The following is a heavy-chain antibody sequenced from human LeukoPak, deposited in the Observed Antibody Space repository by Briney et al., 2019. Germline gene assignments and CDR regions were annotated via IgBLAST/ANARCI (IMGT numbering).Heavy chain of an antibody. CDR2: MNPNSGNT. D-gene: IGHD6-13*01. V-gene: IGHV1-8*01. CDR3: ARGQQQLAPFDY. J-gene: IGHJ4*02. CDR1: GYTFTSYD. Sequence: ASVKVSCKASGYTFTSYDINWVRQATGQGLEWMGWMNPNSGNTGYAQKFQGRVTMTRNTPISTAYMELSSLRSEDTAVYYCARGQQQLAPFDYWGQGTLVTVSS.